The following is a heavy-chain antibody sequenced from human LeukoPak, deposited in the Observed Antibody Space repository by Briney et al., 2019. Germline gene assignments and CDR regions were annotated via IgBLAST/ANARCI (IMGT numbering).Heavy chain of an antibody. J-gene: IGHJ5*02. CDR1: GYTFTSYG. CDR2: ISAYNGNT. Sequence: ASVKVSCTASGYTFTSYGISWVRQAPGQGLEWMGWISAYNGNTNYAQKLQGRVTMTTDTSTSTAYMELRSLRSDDTAVYYCARGRGYCSSTSCYTRGYNWFDPWGQGTLVTVSS. D-gene: IGHD2-2*02. V-gene: IGHV1-18*01. CDR3: ARGRGYCSSTSCYTRGYNWFDP.